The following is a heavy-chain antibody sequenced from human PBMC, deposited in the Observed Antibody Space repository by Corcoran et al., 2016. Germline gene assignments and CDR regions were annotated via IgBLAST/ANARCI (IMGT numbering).Heavy chain of an antibody. J-gene: IGHJ4*02. CDR1: GFSFSTSW. Sequence: EAQLVESGGGLVQPGGSLRLSCAASGFSFSTSWMTWVRQGPGKGLEWVANIKEEGSVKNYVDSVKGRFTISRDNAKNSVFLERDSLRADDTAVEDCERDRVCNCCDYWGQGTLVTVSS. D-gene: IGHD2-21*01. CDR2: IKEEGSVK. V-gene: IGHV3-7*03. CDR3: ERDRVCNCCDY.